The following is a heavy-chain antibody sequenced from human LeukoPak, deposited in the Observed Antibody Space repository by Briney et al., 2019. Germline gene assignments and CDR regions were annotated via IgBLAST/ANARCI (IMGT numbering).Heavy chain of an antibody. D-gene: IGHD5-18*01. CDR2: ISSSSSYI. CDR1: GFTFSKYS. J-gene: IGHJ4*02. CDR3: ARGLVGGYSYDPLSG. V-gene: IGHV3-21*04. Sequence: GGSLRLSCAASGFTFSKYSMNWVRQAPGKGLEWASSISSSSSYIYYADSVKGRFTISRDNAKNSPYLQMNSLRAEDTAVYYCARGLVGGYSYDPLSGWGQGTLVTVSS.